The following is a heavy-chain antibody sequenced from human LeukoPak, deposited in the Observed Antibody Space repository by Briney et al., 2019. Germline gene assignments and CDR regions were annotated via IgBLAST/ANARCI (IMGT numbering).Heavy chain of an antibody. CDR2: INPNSGGT. D-gene: IGHD3-10*01. Sequence: ASVKVSCKASGYTFTGYYMHWVRQAPGQGLEWMGWINPNSGGTNYAQKFQGRVTMTTDTSTSTAYMELRSLRSDDTAVYYCARDLPPAMVRGVTGIDYWGQGTLVTVSS. CDR1: GYTFTGYY. J-gene: IGHJ4*02. V-gene: IGHV1-2*02. CDR3: ARDLPPAMVRGVTGIDY.